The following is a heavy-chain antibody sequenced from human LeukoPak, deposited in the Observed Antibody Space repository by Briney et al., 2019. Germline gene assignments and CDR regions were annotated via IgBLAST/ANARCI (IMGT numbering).Heavy chain of an antibody. V-gene: IGHV3-21*01. D-gene: IGHD3-9*01. CDR1: GFTFSSYS. J-gene: IGHJ3*02. Sequence: GGSLRLSCAASGFTFSSYSMNWVRQAPGEGLEWVSSISSSGTYVSYADSVKGRFTISRDNAKNSLSLQMNSLRADDAAVYYCARASSKQLAGYLPDGFDIWGQGTMVTVSS. CDR2: ISSSGTYV. CDR3: ARASSKQLAGYLPDGFDI.